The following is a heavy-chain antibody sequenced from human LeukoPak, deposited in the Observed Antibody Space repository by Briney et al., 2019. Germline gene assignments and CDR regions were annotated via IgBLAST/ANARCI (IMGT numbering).Heavy chain of an antibody. Sequence: QPGGSLRLSCAASGFTFSSYAMSWVRQAPGKGLEWVSFISPSADRTSNADSVEGRFTISRGNPRNTLYLQMNSLRDEDTAVYYCAIMHGYYDGSGYWVQWGQGTLVTVSS. D-gene: IGHD3-22*01. J-gene: IGHJ4*02. CDR2: ISPSADRT. CDR3: AIMHGYYDGSGYWVQ. V-gene: IGHV3-23*01. CDR1: GFTFSSYA.